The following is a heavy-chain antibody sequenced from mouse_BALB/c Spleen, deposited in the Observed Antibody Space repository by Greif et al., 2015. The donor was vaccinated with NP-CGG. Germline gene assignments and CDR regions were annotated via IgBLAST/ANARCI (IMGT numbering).Heavy chain of an antibody. J-gene: IGHJ1*01. V-gene: IGHV10S3*01. D-gene: IGHD1-1*01. CDR3: VRDSFYYYGSSYWYFDV. Sequence: EVKLMESGGGLVQPKGSLKLSCAASGFTFNTNAMNWVRQAPGKGLEWVARIRSKSNNYATYYADSVKDRFTISRDDSQSMLYLQMNNLKTEDTAMYYCVRDSFYYYGSSYWYFDVWGAGTTVTVSS. CDR1: GFTFNTNA. CDR2: IRSKSNNYAT.